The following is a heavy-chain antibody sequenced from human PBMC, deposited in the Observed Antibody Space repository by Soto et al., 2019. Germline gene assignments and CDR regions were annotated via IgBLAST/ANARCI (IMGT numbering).Heavy chain of an antibody. Sequence: ASVRVSCQASGYTFTSYAMHWVRQAPGQRLEWMGWINAGNGNTKYSQKFQGRVTITRDTSASTAYMELSSLRSEDTAVYYCASTSSRWDDAFDIWGQETMVTVSS. D-gene: IGHD6-13*01. CDR1: GYTFTSYA. J-gene: IGHJ3*02. CDR2: INAGNGNT. V-gene: IGHV1-3*01. CDR3: ASTSSRWDDAFDI.